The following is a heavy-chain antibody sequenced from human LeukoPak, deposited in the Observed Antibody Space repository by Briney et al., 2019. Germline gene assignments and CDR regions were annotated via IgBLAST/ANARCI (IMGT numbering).Heavy chain of an antibody. J-gene: IGHJ4*02. Sequence: SLTPPPAAPPPTSSSYPMNSLPQAPGKGLEWVSSISSSSSYIYYADSVKGRFTISRDNAKNSLYLQMNSLRAEDTAVYYCARGFDYWGQGTLVTVSS. CDR1: PPTSSSYP. V-gene: IGHV3-21*01. CDR3: ARGFDY. CDR2: ISSSSSYI.